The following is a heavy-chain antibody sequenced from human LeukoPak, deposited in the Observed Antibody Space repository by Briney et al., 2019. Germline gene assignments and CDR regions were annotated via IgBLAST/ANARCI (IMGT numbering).Heavy chain of an antibody. CDR2: IYYSGST. V-gene: IGHV4-31*03. D-gene: IGHD6-19*01. CDR1: GGSISSGGYY. J-gene: IGHJ4*02. Sequence: SETLSLTCTVSGGSISSGGYYWNWIRQHPGKGLEWIAYIYYSGSTDYNPSLKSRVNISVDTSKNQFSLKLSSVTAADTAVYYCARGLYSFNYWGQGTLVTVSS. CDR3: ARGLYSFNY.